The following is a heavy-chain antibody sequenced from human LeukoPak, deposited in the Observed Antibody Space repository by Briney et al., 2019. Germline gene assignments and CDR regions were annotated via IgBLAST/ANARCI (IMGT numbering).Heavy chain of an antibody. D-gene: IGHD3-16*01. Sequence: GGSLRLSCALSGFIVSSNYMSWVRKAPGKGLEWVSVYSGGGTNYADSVKGRFTISRDKSKNKLYLQMNSLRAEDTAVYYCVAYDAFDIWGQGTMVTVSS. CDR3: VAYDAFDI. J-gene: IGHJ3*02. CDR1: GFIVSSNY. V-gene: IGHV3-66*01. CDR2: YSGGGT.